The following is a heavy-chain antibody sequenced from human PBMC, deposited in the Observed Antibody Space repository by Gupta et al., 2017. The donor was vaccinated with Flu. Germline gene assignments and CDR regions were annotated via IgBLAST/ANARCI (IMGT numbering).Heavy chain of an antibody. D-gene: IGHD1-26*01. Sequence: WGWIRQPPGKGLEWIGSIYYSGGTFYNPSLQIRVTISADTSMNHIPLMLISVTASDTAPYYCPSPAELPTLLRDYYFHSCVQGTLV. CDR2: IYYSGGT. CDR3: PSPAELPTLLRDYYFHS. V-gene: IGHV4-39*02. J-gene: IGHJ4*02.